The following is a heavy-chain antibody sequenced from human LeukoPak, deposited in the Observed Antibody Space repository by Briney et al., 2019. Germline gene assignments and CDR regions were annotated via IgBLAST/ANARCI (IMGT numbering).Heavy chain of an antibody. Sequence: GGSLRLSCAASDFTFSNYAMSWVRQAPGKGLEWVSAISGSGGSTYYADSVKGRFTISRDNSKNTLYLQMNSLRAEDTAVYYCAKVGYSSSWAEDYYYMDVWGKGTTVTISS. CDR2: ISGSGGST. CDR1: DFTFSNYA. D-gene: IGHD6-13*01. CDR3: AKVGYSSSWAEDYYYMDV. J-gene: IGHJ6*03. V-gene: IGHV3-23*01.